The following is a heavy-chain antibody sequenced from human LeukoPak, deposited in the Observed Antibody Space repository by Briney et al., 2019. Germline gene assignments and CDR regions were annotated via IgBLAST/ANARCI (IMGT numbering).Heavy chain of an antibody. Sequence: SETLSLTCSVSGASISSYYWSWIRQPPGKGLEWIGYIHNSGNANYNPSLKRRVTISVDTPKKELSLKLTSVTAADTAVYYCASQYDFWSFDPWGQGTLVTVSS. CDR1: GASISSYY. CDR2: IHNSGNA. J-gene: IGHJ5*02. CDR3: ASQYDFWSFDP. D-gene: IGHD3-3*01. V-gene: IGHV4-59*08.